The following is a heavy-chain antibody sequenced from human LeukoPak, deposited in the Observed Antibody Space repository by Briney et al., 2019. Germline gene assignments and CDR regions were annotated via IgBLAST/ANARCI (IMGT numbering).Heavy chain of an antibody. CDR1: GGSISSSSYY. J-gene: IGHJ3*02. D-gene: IGHD4-17*01. CDR3: ARRFDDYGDAFDI. Sequence: SETLSLTCTVSGGSISSSSYYWGWIRQPPGKGLEWIGSIYYSGSTYYNPSLKSRVTISVDTSKNQFSLKLSSVTAADTAVYYCARRFDDYGDAFDIWGQGTMVTVSS. CDR2: IYYSGST. V-gene: IGHV4-39*07.